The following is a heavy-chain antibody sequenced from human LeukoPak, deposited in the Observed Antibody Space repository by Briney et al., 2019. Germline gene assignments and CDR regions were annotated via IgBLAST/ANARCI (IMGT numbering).Heavy chain of an antibody. CDR2: MNPNSGNT. V-gene: IGHV1-8*01. Sequence: GASVKVSCKASGYTFTSYDINWVRQATGQGLEWMGWMNPNSGNTGYAQKFQGRVTMTRNTSISTAYMELSRLRSEDTAVYYCARGIISIHYYYYMDVWGKGTTVTVSS. J-gene: IGHJ6*03. CDR1: GYTFTSYD. D-gene: IGHD3-3*01. CDR3: ARGIISIHYYYYMDV.